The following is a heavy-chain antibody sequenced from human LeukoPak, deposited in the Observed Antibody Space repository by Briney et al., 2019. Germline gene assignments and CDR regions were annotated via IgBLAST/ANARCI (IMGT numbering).Heavy chain of an antibody. D-gene: IGHD3-3*01. V-gene: IGHV3-72*01. CDR3: AREVWSGYYPLYYFDY. Sequence: PGGSLRLSCAAPGFTFSDHYIDWVRQAPGKGPEWVGRIRNKADTYTTQYAASVKGTFTISRDDSKNSLYLQIPSLKTEDTAVYYCAREVWSGYYPLYYFDYWGQGTLLTVSS. CDR2: IRNKADTYTT. CDR1: GFTFSDHY. J-gene: IGHJ4*02.